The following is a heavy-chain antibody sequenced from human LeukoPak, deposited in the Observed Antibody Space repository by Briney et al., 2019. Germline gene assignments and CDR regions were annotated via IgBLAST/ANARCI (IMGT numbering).Heavy chain of an antibody. D-gene: IGHD2-15*01. Sequence: GGSLRLSCEASGITFSTNSMNWVRQAPGKGLEWVSYISSSGSTKYYADSVKGRFTISRDNAKNSLYLQMNSLRAEDTAVYYCARDLEEYCSGGSCSLFDYWGQGTLVTVSS. CDR1: GITFSTNS. CDR3: ARDLEEYCSGGSCSLFDY. J-gene: IGHJ4*02. CDR2: ISSSGSTK. V-gene: IGHV3-48*01.